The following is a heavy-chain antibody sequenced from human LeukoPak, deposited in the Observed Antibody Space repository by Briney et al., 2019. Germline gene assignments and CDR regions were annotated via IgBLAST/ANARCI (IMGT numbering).Heavy chain of an antibody. J-gene: IGHJ5*01. CDR2: ISANGGAT. D-gene: IGHD6-19*01. CDR3: AKPISGGLAVTAAWFHP. CDR1: GFTFSNFA. V-gene: IGHV3-23*01. Sequence: AGSLSLTCAASGFTFSNFARSWVRQAPGKGLECVSLISANGGATYYADSVKGRLTISRIYSKNTLYLQVNTLRADDTATYYCAKPISGGLAVTAAWFHPWGQG.